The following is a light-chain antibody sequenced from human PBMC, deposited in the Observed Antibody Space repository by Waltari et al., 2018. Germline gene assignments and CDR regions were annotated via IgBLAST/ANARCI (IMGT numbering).Light chain of an antibody. CDR1: QSISSY. V-gene: IGKV1-39*01. CDR3: QQSYSTPYT. J-gene: IGKJ2*01. Sequence: DIQMTQSPSSLSASVGDRVTITCRASQSISSYLHWYQQKPGKAPKLLIYAASSLQSGVPSRSSGSGSETDCTLTISSMQPEDCATYDCQQSYSTPYTFGQGTKLEIK. CDR2: AAS.